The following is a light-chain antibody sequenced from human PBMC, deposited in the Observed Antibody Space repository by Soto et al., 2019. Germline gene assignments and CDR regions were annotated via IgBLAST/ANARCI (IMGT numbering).Light chain of an antibody. CDR1: HSVSSSY. Sequence: IVLTQSPDTLSFSPGEMATLSCSSSHSVSSSYLAWYQQRPGQAPRLLIYGASSRATGIPDRFSGSGFGTDFTLTISSLEPEDFAVYYCQQRSNWPITFGQGTRLEIK. CDR3: QQRSNWPIT. CDR2: GAS. J-gene: IGKJ5*01. V-gene: IGKV3D-20*02.